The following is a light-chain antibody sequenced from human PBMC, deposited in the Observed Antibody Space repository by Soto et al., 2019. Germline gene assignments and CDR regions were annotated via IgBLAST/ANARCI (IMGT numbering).Light chain of an antibody. CDR1: QTISSW. Sequence: DIQMTQSPSTLSGSVGDRVTITCRASQTISSWLAWYQQKPGKAPKLLIYDASSLESGVPSRFRGSRSGTEFTLTVSSLQPEDFATYYCLQDHDDSWTFGQGTKVDI. V-gene: IGKV1-5*01. J-gene: IGKJ1*01. CDR3: LQDHDDSWT. CDR2: DAS.